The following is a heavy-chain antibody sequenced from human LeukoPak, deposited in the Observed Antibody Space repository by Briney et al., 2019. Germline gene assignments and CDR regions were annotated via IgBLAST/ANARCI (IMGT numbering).Heavy chain of an antibody. D-gene: IGHD5-18*01. CDR3: AREGVYSNGPFDY. Sequence: GGSLRLSCAASGFTFSSYAMHWVRQAPGKGLEWVAVISHDGNNKYNADSVKGRFTISRDNSKNTLYLQTNSLRAEDTAVYYCAREGVYSNGPFDYWGQGTRVTASS. CDR2: ISHDGNNK. V-gene: IGHV3-30-3*01. CDR1: GFTFSSYA. J-gene: IGHJ4*02.